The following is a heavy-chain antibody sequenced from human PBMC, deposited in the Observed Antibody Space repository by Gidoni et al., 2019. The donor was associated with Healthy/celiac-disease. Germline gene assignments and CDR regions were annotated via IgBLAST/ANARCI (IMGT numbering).Heavy chain of an antibody. D-gene: IGHD3-22*01. CDR1: GFTFSSYA. Sequence: PGRSLRLSCAASGFTFSSYAMHWVRQAPGKGLEWVAVISYDGSNKYYADSVKGRFTISRDNSKNTLYLQMNSLRAEDTAVYYCASSNYYDSSGYWYFQHWGQGTLVTVSS. V-gene: IGHV3-30-3*01. CDR2: ISYDGSNK. J-gene: IGHJ1*01. CDR3: ASSNYYDSSGYWYFQH.